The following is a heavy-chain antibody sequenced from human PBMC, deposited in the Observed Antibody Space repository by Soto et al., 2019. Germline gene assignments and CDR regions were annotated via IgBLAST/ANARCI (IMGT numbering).Heavy chain of an antibody. D-gene: IGHD3-3*01. CDR3: ARGPAVRTIFGPLDI. V-gene: IGHV4-34*01. J-gene: IGHJ3*02. CDR2: INHSGST. CDR1: GGSFSGYY. Sequence: SETLSLTCAVYGGSFSGYYWSWIRQPPGKGLEGIGEINHSGSTNYNPSLKSRVTISVDTSKNQFSLKLSSVTAADTAVYYCARGPAVRTIFGPLDIWGQGTMVTVSS.